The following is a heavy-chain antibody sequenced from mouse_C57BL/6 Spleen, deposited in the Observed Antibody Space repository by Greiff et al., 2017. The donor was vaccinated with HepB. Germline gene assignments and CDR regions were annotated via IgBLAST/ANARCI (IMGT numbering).Heavy chain of an antibody. CDR2: IDPSDSYT. CDR1: GYTFTSYW. J-gene: IGHJ2*01. V-gene: IGHV1-50*01. Sequence: VQLQQPGAELVKPGASVKLSCKASGYTFTSYWMQWVKQRPGQGLEWIGEIDPSDSYTNYNQKFKGKATLTVDTSSSTAYMQLSRLTSEDSAVYYCAILEGSTTVVASFDYWGQGTTLTVSS. CDR3: AILEGSTTVVASFDY. D-gene: IGHD1-1*01.